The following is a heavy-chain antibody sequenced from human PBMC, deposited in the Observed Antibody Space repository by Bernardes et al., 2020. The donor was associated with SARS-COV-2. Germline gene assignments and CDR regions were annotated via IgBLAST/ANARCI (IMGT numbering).Heavy chain of an antibody. CDR2: IYSSGSA. CDR3: AGSSCGIDCYIGGLRSWDYGMDV. V-gene: IGHV4-39*05. J-gene: IGHJ6*02. CDR1: RDSLRTRNCS. D-gene: IGHD2-21*02. Sequence: GRPSLTHTFSRDSLRTRNCSSGLLRQPPGNGLAWLGSIYSSGSAYYQPSLQSRVSSSKDTSKNQFSLRLSFVTAADTAVYYCAGSSCGIDCYIGGLRSWDYGMDVWGQGTTVTVSS.